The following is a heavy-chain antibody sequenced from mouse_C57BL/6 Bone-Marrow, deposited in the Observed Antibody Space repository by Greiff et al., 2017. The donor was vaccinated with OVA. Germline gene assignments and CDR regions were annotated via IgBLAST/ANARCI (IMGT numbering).Heavy chain of an antibody. D-gene: IGHD2-4*01. CDR2: ISSGSSTI. CDR3: AMPGDYDSYFDY. Sequence: EVKLMESGGGLVKPGGSLKLSCAASGFTFSDYGMHWVRQAPEKGLEWVAYISSGSSTIYYADTVKGRFTISRDNAKNTLFLQMTSLSAGDTAMYYCAMPGDYDSYFDYWGQGTTLTVSS. J-gene: IGHJ2*01. V-gene: IGHV5-17*01. CDR1: GFTFSDYG.